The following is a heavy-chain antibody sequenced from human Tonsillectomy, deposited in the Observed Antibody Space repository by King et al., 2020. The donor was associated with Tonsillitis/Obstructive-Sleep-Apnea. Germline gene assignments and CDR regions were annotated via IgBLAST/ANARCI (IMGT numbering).Heavy chain of an antibody. V-gene: IGHV3-33*01. CDR1: GFTFSSYG. CDR3: ARDYGDYKGYACDL. D-gene: IGHD4-17*01. J-gene: IGHJ3*01. CDR2: IWYDGSNK. Sequence: VQLVESGGGVVQPGRSLRLSCAASGFTFSSYGMHWVRQAPGKGLEWVAVIWYDGSNKYYADSVKGRFTISRDNSKNTLYLQMNSLRAEDTAVYYCARDYGDYKGYACDLWGQGTMVTVSS.